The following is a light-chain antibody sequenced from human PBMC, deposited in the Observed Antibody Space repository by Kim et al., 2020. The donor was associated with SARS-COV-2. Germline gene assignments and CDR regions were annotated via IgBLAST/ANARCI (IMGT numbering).Light chain of an antibody. Sequence: CTLSSGYSNYKVDWYQQRPGKGLRFVMRVGTGGIVGSKGDGIPDRFSVLGSGLNRYLTIKNIQEEDESDYHCGADHGSGSNFVYVFGTGTKVTVL. CDR3: GADHGSGSNFVYV. CDR1: SGYSNYK. CDR2: VGTGGIVG. V-gene: IGLV9-49*03. J-gene: IGLJ1*01.